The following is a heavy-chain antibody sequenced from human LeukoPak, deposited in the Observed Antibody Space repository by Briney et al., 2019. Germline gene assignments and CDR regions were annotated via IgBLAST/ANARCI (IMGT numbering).Heavy chain of an antibody. Sequence: ASVNVSCKASGYTFTSYYMHWVRQAPGQGLEWMGIINPSGGSTSSAQKFQGRVTMSRATTTSTVYMEKSSLRSEDSAVYYCATESGSNWYFDLWAVAPWSLSPQ. CDR2: INPSGGST. CDR1: GYTFTSYY. CDR3: ATESGSNWYFDL. V-gene: IGHV1-46*01. J-gene: IGHJ2*01. D-gene: IGHD1-26*01.